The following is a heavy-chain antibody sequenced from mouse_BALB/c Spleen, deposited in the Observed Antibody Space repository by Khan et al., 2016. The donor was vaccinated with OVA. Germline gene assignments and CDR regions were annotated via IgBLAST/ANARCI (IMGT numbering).Heavy chain of an antibody. V-gene: IGHV3-1*02. CDR2: ISYSGST. CDR1: GYSFTSGYG. CDR3: SGTASIDY. Sequence: EVELLESGPGLVKPSQSLSLTCTVTGYSFTSGYGCYWIRQFPGNKLELMRDISYSGSTNYNPSLKSRISITRDTSKNHFFLQLNSVATEDTATFYCSGTASIDYWGQGTTLTVSA. J-gene: IGHJ2*01. D-gene: IGHD1-2*01.